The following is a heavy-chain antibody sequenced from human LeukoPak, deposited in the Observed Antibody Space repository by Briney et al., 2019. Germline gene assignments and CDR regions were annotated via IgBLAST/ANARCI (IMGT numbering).Heavy chain of an antibody. Sequence: SVKVSCKASGGTFSSYAISWVRQAPGQGLEWMGGIFPIFGTANYAQKFQGRVTITADESTSTAYMELSSLRSEDTAVYYCARAPGYDILTGSPDWGQGTLVTVSS. CDR2: IFPIFGTA. J-gene: IGHJ4*02. D-gene: IGHD3-9*01. CDR1: GGTFSSYA. V-gene: IGHV1-69*13. CDR3: ARAPGYDILTGSPD.